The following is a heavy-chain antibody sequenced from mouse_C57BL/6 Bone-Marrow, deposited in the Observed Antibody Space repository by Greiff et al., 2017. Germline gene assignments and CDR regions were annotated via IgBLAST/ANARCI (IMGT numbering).Heavy chain of an antibody. D-gene: IGHD2-4*01. Sequence: QVQLQQPGAELVMPGASVKLSCKASGYTFTSYWMHWVKQRPGQGLEWIGEIDPSDSYTNYNQKFKGKSTLTVDKSSSTAYMQLSSLTSEDSAVYYCARGGGLRPDHWGQGTTLTVSS. V-gene: IGHV1-69*01. CDR3: ARGGGLRPDH. CDR2: IDPSDSYT. CDR1: GYTFTSYW. J-gene: IGHJ2*01.